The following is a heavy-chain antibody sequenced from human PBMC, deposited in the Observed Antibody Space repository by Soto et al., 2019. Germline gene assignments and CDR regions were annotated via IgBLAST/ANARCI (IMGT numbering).Heavy chain of an antibody. D-gene: IGHD2-15*01. CDR3: ARDSLSIVVVVDNWFDP. Sequence: ASVKVSCKASGYTFTSYAMHWVRQAPGQRLEWMGWINAGNGNTKYSQKLQGRVTITRDTSASTAYMELSSLRSEDTAVYYCARDSLSIVVVVDNWFDPWGQGTLVTVSS. J-gene: IGHJ5*02. V-gene: IGHV1-3*01. CDR1: GYTFTSYA. CDR2: INAGNGNT.